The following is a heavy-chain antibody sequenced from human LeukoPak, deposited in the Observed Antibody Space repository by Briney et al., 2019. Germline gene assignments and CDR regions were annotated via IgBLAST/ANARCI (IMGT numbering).Heavy chain of an antibody. CDR2: IYYSGST. D-gene: IGHD6-6*01. Sequence: SETLSLTCTVSGGSISSSSYYWGWIRQPPGKGLEWIGSIYYSGSTYYNPSLKSRVTISVDTSKNQFSPKLSSVTAADTAVYYCAREYSSSSGAFDIWGQGTMVTVSS. J-gene: IGHJ3*02. CDR3: AREYSSSSGAFDI. CDR1: GGSISSSSYY. V-gene: IGHV4-39*07.